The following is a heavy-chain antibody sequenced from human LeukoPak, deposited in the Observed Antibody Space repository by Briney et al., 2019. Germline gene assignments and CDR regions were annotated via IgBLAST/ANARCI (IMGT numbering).Heavy chain of an antibody. D-gene: IGHD2-15*01. CDR2: IIPIFGTA. CDR1: GYTFTSYG. CDR3: ASPSVAAYGPPFDY. J-gene: IGHJ4*02. V-gene: IGHV1-69*06. Sequence: GASVKVSCKASGYTFTSYGISWVRQAPGQGLEWMGGIIPIFGTANYAQKLQGRVTITADKSTSTAYMELSSLRSEDTAVYYCASPSVAAYGPPFDYWGQGTLVTVSS.